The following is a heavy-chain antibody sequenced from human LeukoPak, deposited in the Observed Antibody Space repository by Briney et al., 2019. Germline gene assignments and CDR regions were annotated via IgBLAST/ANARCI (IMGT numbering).Heavy chain of an antibody. D-gene: IGHD3-3*01. Sequence: SETLCLTCTVSGGSISSSSYYWGWIRQPPGKGLEWIGSIYYSGSTYYNPSLKSRVTISVDTSKNQFSLKLSSVTAADTAVYYCARSIFGAVIPDNWGQGTLVTVSS. J-gene: IGHJ4*02. CDR2: IYYSGST. V-gene: IGHV4-39*01. CDR3: ARSIFGAVIPDN. CDR1: GGSISSSSYY.